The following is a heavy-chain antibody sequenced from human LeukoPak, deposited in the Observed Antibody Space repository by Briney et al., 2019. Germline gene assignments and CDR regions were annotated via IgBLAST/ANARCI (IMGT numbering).Heavy chain of an antibody. Sequence: GGSLRLSCAASGFTFSDYYMSWIRQAPGKGLEWVSYISSSGSYTNYADSVKDRFTISRDNAKNSLYLQMNSLRAEDTAVYYCARVATGPYYFDYWGQGTLVTVSS. CDR3: ARVATGPYYFDY. D-gene: IGHD2-8*02. CDR1: GFTFSDYY. V-gene: IGHV3-11*06. CDR2: ISSSGSYT. J-gene: IGHJ4*02.